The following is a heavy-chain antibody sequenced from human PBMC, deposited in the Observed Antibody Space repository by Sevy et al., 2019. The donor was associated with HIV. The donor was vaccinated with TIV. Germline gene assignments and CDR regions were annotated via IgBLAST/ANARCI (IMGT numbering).Heavy chain of an antibody. CDR2: ISRSGSTI. J-gene: IGHJ4*02. D-gene: IGHD3-22*01. CDR3: ARGLGYYDNINYSLFDY. CDR1: RFTFSDYE. V-gene: IGHV3-48*03. Sequence: GGSLRLSCAASRFTFSDYEMTWVRQAPGKGLEWISFISRSGSTIYYADSVKGRFTISRDNAKNSLYLQMNSLRAEDTAVYYCARGLGYYDNINYSLFDYWGQGTLVTVSS.